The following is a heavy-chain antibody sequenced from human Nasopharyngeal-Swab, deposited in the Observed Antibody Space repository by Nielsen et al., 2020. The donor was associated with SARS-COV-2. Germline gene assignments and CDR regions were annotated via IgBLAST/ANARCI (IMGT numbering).Heavy chain of an antibody. V-gene: IGHV3-74*01. J-gene: IGHJ4*02. CDR3: ARDIAARTFDY. D-gene: IGHD6-6*01. CDR2: INSDGSST. CDR1: GFTFSSYW. Sequence: GGSLRLSCAASGFTFSSYWMHWVRQAPGKGLVWVSRINSDGSSTSYADSVKGRFAISRDNSKNTLYLQMNSLRAEDTAVYYCARDIAARTFDYWGQGTLVTVSS.